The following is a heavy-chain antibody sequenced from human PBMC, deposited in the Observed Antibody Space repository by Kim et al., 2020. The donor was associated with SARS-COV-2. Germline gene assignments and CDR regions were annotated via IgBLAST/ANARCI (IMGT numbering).Heavy chain of an antibody. V-gene: IGHV3-74*03. Sequence: GGSLRLSCAASGFTFSDYWMHCVRQAPEKGLVWVSAVNQDGRISTYADSVKGRFTISRDNARNTLYVQMNNLRAEDTAVYYCVRDLPRAMDVWGQGTTVTVSS. CDR1: GFTFSDYW. CDR2: VNQDGRIS. J-gene: IGHJ6*02. CDR3: VRDLPRAMDV.